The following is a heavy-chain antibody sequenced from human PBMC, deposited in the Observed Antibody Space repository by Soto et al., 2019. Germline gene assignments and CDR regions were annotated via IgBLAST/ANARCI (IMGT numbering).Heavy chain of an antibody. CDR3: ARHASRWSSSGWYYYYYYMDV. D-gene: IGHD6-19*01. CDR1: GGSISSSSYY. V-gene: IGHV4-39*01. J-gene: IGHJ6*03. CDR2: IYYSGST. Sequence: QLQLQESGPGLVKPSETLSLTCTVSGGSISSSSYYWGWIRQPPGKGLEWIGSIYYSGSTYYNPSLKSRVTISVDTSKNQFSLKLSSVTAADTAVYYCARHASRWSSSGWYYYYYYMDVWGKGTTVTVSS.